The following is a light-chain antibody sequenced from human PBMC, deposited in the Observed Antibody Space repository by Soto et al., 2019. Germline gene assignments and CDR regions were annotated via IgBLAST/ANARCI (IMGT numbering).Light chain of an antibody. CDR1: QSVTSTY. CDR3: QQRSYWPIT. V-gene: IGKV3D-20*02. CDR2: GAS. Sequence: EIVLTQSPGTLSLSPGERATLSCRASQSVTSTYLAWYQQKPGQAPRLLIYGASSRAIGIPDRFSGSLSGSDFILTINRLEPEDFAVYYCQQRSYWPITFGQGTRLEI. J-gene: IGKJ5*01.